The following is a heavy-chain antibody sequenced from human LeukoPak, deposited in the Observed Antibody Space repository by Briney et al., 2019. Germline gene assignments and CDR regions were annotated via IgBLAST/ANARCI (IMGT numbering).Heavy chain of an antibody. V-gene: IGHV3-30*02. Sequence: GGSLRLSCAASGFTFSSYGRHWVRQAPGKGLEWVAFIRYDGSNKYYADSVKGRFTISRDNSKNTLYLQMNSLRAEGTAVYYCAKDRGFHDFCSGYDIEPYYFDYWGQGTLVTVSS. CDR2: IRYDGSNK. J-gene: IGHJ4*02. CDR1: GFTFSSYG. D-gene: IGHD3-3*01. CDR3: AKDRGFHDFCSGYDIEPYYFDY.